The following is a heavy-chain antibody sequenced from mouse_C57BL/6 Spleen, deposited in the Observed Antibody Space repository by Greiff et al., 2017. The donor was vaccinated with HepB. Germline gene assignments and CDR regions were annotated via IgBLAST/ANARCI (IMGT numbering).Heavy chain of an antibody. CDR2: IYPGDGDT. D-gene: IGHD2-4*01. J-gene: IGHJ4*01. CDR3: ARGYYDHYYAMDY. CDR1: GYAFSSSW. Sequence: QVQLQQSGPELVKPGASVKISCKASGYAFSSSWMNWVKQRPGKGLEWIGRIYPGDGDTNYNGKFKGKATLTADKSSSTAYMQLSSLTSEDSAVYFCARGYYDHYYAMDYWGQGTSVTVSS. V-gene: IGHV1-82*01.